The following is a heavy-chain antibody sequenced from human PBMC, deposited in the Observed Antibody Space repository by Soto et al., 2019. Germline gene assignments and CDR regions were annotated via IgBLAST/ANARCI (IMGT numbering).Heavy chain of an antibody. D-gene: IGHD5-18*01. V-gene: IGHV3-64D*06. CDR2: ISSNGGST. J-gene: IGHJ4*02. Sequence: PGGSLRLSCSASGFTFSSYAMHWVRQAPGKGLEYVSAISSNGGSTYYADSVKGRFTISRDNSKNTLYLQMSSMRAEDKAVYYFLKGQLWLVYYFDYWGQGTLVTVSS. CDR3: LKGQLWLVYYFDY. CDR1: GFTFSSYA.